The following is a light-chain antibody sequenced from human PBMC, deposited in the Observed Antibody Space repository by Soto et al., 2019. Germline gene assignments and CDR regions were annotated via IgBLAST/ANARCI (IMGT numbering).Light chain of an antibody. V-gene: IGLV1-47*01. J-gene: IGLJ1*01. CDR3: AAWDDSLRGRL. CDR2: RND. CDR1: SSNVGVNF. Sequence: QSVLAHPPSASGTPGQRVTISCSGSSSNVGVNFVYWYQHLPGTAPKLLIYRNDQRPSGVPDRFSGSKSGTSSSLAISGLRFEDEADYYCAAWDDSLRGRLFGTGTKVTV.